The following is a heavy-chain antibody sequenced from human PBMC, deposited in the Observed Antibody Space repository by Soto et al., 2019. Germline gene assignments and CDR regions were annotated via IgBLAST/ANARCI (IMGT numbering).Heavy chain of an antibody. CDR1: GFTFSSYE. V-gene: IGHV3-48*03. CDR3: ANLGYSSSSRFDY. Sequence: GGSLRLSCAASGFTFSSYEMNRVRQAPGKGLEWVSYISSSGSTIYYADSVKGRFTISRDNAKNSLYLQMNSLRAEDTAVYYCANLGYSSSSRFDYWGQGTLVTVSS. CDR2: ISSSGSTI. D-gene: IGHD6-13*01. J-gene: IGHJ4*02.